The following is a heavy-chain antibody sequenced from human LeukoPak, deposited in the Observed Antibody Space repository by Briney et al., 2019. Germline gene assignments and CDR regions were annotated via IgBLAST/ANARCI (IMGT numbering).Heavy chain of an antibody. CDR1: GFPFNTYW. V-gene: IGHV3-7*01. CDR3: ARGTGVYYIY. J-gene: IGHJ4*02. D-gene: IGHD1-26*01. CDR2: IKPDGSDK. Sequence: GGSLRLSCAASGFPFNTYWMSWVRHYPGKGLQWVANIKPDGSDKYYVDSVRGRFTVSRDNAKNSLYLHLSSLGADDTAVYYCARGTGVYYIYWGQGTLVTVSS.